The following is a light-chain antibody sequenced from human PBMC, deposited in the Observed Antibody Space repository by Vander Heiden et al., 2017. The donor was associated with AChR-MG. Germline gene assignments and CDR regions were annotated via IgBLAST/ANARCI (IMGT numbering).Light chain of an antibody. J-gene: IGLJ3*02. CDR2: NTN. V-gene: IGLV8-61*01. CDR1: SGSVSTTNY. Sequence: QTVVSQEPSFSVSPGGTVTLTCALNSGSVSTTNYPRRFHQPPGQAPRALIYNTNTRASGVPYRFSGAILGNKAALTSTGAQADDESDYYCGLYMGGGTGLFGGGTKLTVL. CDR3: GLYMGGGTGL.